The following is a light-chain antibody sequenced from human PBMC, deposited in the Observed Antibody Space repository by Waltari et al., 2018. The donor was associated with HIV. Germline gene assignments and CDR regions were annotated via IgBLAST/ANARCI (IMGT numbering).Light chain of an antibody. CDR2: DDS. J-gene: IGLJ3*02. CDR1: NIGSKS. CDR3: QVWDSSSDHWV. Sequence: SYVLTQPPSVSVAPGKTARITCGGNNIGSKSVHWYQQKPGQAPVLVIYDDSDRPSGIPERFSGAKAGNTATLTISRVEAGDEADYYCQVWDSSSDHWVFGGGTKLTVL. V-gene: IGLV3-21*04.